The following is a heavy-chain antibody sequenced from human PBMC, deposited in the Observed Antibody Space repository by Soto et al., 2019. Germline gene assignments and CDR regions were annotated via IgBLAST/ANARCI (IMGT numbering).Heavy chain of an antibody. CDR1: GFSLSNTRMG. D-gene: IGHD3-10*01. V-gene: IGHV2-26*01. CDR3: SRIEKGSATYT. J-gene: IGHJ4*02. Sequence: QVTLKESGPVLVKPTETLTLTYTVSGFSLSNTRMGVSWIRQPPGKALEWLAHIFSNDEKSYSTSLKSRLTISKDTSHSQVVLSMTNMVPVDTATYYCSRIEKGSATYTWGQGTLVTVSS. CDR2: IFSNDEK.